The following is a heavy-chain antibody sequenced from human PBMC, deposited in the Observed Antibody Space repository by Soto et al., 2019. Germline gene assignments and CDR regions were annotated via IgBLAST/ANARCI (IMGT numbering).Heavy chain of an antibody. D-gene: IGHD1-26*01. Sequence: SETLSLTCAVYGGSFSGYYWSWIRQPPGKGLEWIGEINHSGSTNYNPSLKSRVTISVDTSKNQFSLKLSSVTAADTAVYYCARGDLIVGATDYFDYWGQGTLVTVSS. CDR3: ARGDLIVGATDYFDY. CDR1: GGSFSGYY. CDR2: INHSGST. V-gene: IGHV4-34*01. J-gene: IGHJ4*02.